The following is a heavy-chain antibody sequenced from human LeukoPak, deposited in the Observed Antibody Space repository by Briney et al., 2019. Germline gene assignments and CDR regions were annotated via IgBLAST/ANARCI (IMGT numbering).Heavy chain of an antibody. CDR2: INHSGST. J-gene: IGHJ4*02. CDR1: GGSFSGYY. CDR3: ARGPPSYDSSHFDY. V-gene: IGHV4-34*01. D-gene: IGHD3-22*01. Sequence: PSETLSLTCAVYGGSFSGYYWNWIRQPPGKGLEWIGEINHSGSTNYNPSLKRRVTISVDTSKNQFSLKLSSVTAADTAVYYCARGPPSYDSSHFDYWGQGTLVTVSS.